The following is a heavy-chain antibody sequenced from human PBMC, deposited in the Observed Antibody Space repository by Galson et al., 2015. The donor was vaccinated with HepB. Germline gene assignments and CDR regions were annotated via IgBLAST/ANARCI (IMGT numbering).Heavy chain of an antibody. CDR2: IRQVGGEI. D-gene: IGHD3-10*01. J-gene: IGHJ4*02. CDR1: GFTFSSFC. Sequence: CLRLSCAASGFTFSSFCMSWVRQAPGKGLEWVANIRQVGGEIFYVDSVKGRFTISRDNAKNTVYLQMDSLRAEDTAVYYCARGRSFGSGNYHTFDFWGQGALVTVSS. CDR3: ARGRSFGSGNYHTFDF. V-gene: IGHV3-7*01.